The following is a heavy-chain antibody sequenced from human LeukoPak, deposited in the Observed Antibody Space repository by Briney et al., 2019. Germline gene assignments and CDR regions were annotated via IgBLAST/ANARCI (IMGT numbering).Heavy chain of an antibody. V-gene: IGHV4-4*07. Sequence: PSETLSLTCTVSGSSISSYYWSWIRQPAGKGLEWIGRIYTSGSTNYNPSLKSRVTMSVDTYKNQFSLKLSSVTAADTAVYYCAREGYYDSSGYYYVWWFDPWGQGTLVTVSS. CDR2: IYTSGST. CDR3: AREGYYDSSGYYYVWWFDP. CDR1: GSSISSYY. J-gene: IGHJ5*02. D-gene: IGHD3-22*01.